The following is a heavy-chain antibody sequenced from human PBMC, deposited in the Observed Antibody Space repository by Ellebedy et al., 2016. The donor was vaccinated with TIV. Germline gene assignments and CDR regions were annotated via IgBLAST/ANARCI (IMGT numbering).Heavy chain of an antibody. Sequence: GGSLRLSXAASGFTFDDYAMHWVRQAPGKGLEWVSGISWNSGSIGYADSVKGRFTISRDNAKNSLYLQMNSLRAEDTALYYCARGAYGDYYFDYWGQGTLVTVSS. J-gene: IGHJ4*02. CDR1: GFTFDDYA. V-gene: IGHV3-9*01. D-gene: IGHD4-17*01. CDR3: ARGAYGDYYFDY. CDR2: ISWNSGSI.